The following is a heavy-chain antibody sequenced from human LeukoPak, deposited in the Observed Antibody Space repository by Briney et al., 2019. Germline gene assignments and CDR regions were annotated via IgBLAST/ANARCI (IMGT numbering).Heavy chain of an antibody. J-gene: IGHJ4*02. D-gene: IGHD3-22*01. CDR2: INPNSGGT. Sequence: GASVKVSCKASGYTFTGYYMHWVRQAPGQGLEWMGWINPNSGGTNYAQKFQGRVTMTRDTSISTAYMELSRLRSDHTAMCYCARVGSRWGYYDSSGYFDYWGQGTLVTVSS. V-gene: IGHV1-2*02. CDR1: GYTFTGYY. CDR3: ARVGSRWGYYDSSGYFDY.